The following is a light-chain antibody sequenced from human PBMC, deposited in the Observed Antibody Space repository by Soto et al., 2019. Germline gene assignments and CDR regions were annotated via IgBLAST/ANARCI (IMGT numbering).Light chain of an antibody. V-gene: IGLV2-14*01. CDR1: SCDIGGYDY. J-gene: IGLJ2*01. CDR2: DVN. CDR3: TSYASGSTHVV. Sequence: QSVLTQPASVSGSPGQSITLSCTGTSCDIGGYDYVSWYQRHPGKAPKLIIYDVNNRPSGVSNRFSGSKSGNTASLTISGLQAEDEADYYCTSYASGSTHVVFGGGTQLTVL.